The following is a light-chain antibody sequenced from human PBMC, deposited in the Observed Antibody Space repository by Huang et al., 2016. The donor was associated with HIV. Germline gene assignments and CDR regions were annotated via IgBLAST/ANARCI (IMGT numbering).Light chain of an antibody. J-gene: IGKJ1*01. V-gene: IGKV1-39*01. CDR1: QNIKSY. CDR3: QQTYDTPWT. Sequence: DIQMTQSPSSLSASVGDRVTITCRASQNIKSYLIWYQQKPGKAPKVLIYAGSILQSGVPSRFSGTESGTHFTLTINSLRPEDFATYYCQQTYDTPWTFGHGTKVEIK. CDR2: AGS.